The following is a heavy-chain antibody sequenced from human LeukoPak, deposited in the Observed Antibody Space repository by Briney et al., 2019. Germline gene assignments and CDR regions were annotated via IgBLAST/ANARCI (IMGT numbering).Heavy chain of an antibody. V-gene: IGHV1-69*05. CDR1: GGTFSSYA. D-gene: IGHD3-3*01. CDR3: ARFINDFWSGRNPYYFDY. J-gene: IGHJ4*02. CDR2: IIPIFGTA. Sequence: SVKVSCKASGGTFSSYAISWVRQAPGQGLEWMGGIIPIFGTANYAQKFQGRVTMTTDTSTSTAYMELRSLRSDDTAVYYCARFINDFWSGRNPYYFDYWGQGTLVTVSS.